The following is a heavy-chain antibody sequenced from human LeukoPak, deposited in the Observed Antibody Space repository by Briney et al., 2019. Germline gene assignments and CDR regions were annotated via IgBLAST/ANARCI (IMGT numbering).Heavy chain of an antibody. V-gene: IGHV3-66*02. CDR2: IYSGGST. Sequence: GGSLRLSCAASGFTVSSNYMSWVRQAPGKGLEWGSVIYSGGSTYNADSVKGRFTISRDNSKSTLYLQMNSLRAEDTAVYYCATPRYCSSTSCYYYYGMDVWGQGTTVTVSS. CDR3: ATPRYCSSTSCYYYYGMDV. J-gene: IGHJ6*02. D-gene: IGHD2-2*01. CDR1: GFTVSSNY.